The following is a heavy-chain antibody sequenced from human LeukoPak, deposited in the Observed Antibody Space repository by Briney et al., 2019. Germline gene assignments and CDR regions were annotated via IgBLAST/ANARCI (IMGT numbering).Heavy chain of an antibody. CDR1: GFTFSSYG. D-gene: IGHD4/OR15-4a*01. V-gene: IGHV3-21*01. J-gene: IGHJ4*02. CDR3: ARGSNGAFDY. Sequence: GGSLRLSCAASGFTFSSYGMHWVRQAPGKGLEWVASISSSSTYIYHADSVKSRFTISRDNAKNSLYLQMNSLIAEDTAIYYCARGSNGAFDYWGQGTLVTVSS. CDR2: ISSSSTYI.